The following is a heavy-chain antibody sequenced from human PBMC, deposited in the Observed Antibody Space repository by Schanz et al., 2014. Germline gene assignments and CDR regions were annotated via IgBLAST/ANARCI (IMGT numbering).Heavy chain of an antibody. D-gene: IGHD6-25*01. Sequence: QVQLQESGPGLVKPSQTLSLTCTVSGGSIRSGGYYWSWIRQHPGKGLEWIGRVYTSGSTNYNPSRKSRVTISLDASKNQFSLKLSSVTAADTAVYYCAREPLSGYNWFDPWGQGSLVTVSS. V-gene: IGHV4-61*02. CDR3: AREPLSGYNWFDP. J-gene: IGHJ5*02. CDR1: GGSIRSGGYY. CDR2: VYTSGST.